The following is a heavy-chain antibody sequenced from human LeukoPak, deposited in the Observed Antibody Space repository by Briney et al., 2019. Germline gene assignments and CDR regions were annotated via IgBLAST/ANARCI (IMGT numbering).Heavy chain of an antibody. V-gene: IGHV2-5*02. J-gene: IGHJ4*02. CDR1: GFSLTTSGVG. CDR2: IYWDDGK. Sequence: SGPTLVKPTQTLTVTCTFSGFSLTTSGVGVGWIRQPPGKALEWLAVIYWDDGKRYSPSLKSRLTITKDTSKNQVVLRMTNMDPVDTGTYYCAHKGVWHLDYWGQGTLVTVSS. CDR3: AHKGVWHLDY.